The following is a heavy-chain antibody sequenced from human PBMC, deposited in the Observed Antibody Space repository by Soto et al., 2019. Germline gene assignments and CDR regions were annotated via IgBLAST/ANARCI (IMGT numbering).Heavy chain of an antibody. CDR3: ARMRTGYSSRWEGMDV. V-gene: IGHV1-2*02. Sequence: GASVKVSCKASGYTFTGYYMHWVRQAPGQGLEGMGWINPNSGGTNYAQKFQGRVTMTRDTSISTAYMELSRLRSDDTAVYYCARMRTGYSSRWEGMDVWGQGTTVTVSS. CDR1: GYTFTGYY. D-gene: IGHD6-13*01. J-gene: IGHJ6*02. CDR2: INPNSGGT.